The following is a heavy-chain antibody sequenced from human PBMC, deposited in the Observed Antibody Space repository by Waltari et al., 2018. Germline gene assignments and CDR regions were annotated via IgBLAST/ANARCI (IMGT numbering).Heavy chain of an antibody. D-gene: IGHD1-26*01. CDR2: IYSSGST. CDR3: ARDSTDNWFDP. Sequence: QVQLQESGPGLVKSSETLSLTCTVSGGPISNYYWSWIRQPPGKGLEWIGNIYSSGSTNYNPSLRSRISISVDTSKNQFSLRLNSVTAADTAVYYCARDSTDNWFDPWGQGTLVTVAS. J-gene: IGHJ5*02. V-gene: IGHV4-4*08. CDR1: GGPISNYY.